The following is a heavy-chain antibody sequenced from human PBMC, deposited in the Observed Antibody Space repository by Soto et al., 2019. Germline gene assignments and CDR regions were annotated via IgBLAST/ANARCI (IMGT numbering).Heavy chain of an antibody. CDR2: INPNSGGT. D-gene: IGHD3-16*02. V-gene: IGHV1-2*04. CDR1: GYTFTGYY. J-gene: IGHJ4*02. CDR3: ARAGMITLGGVIAAFGY. Sequence: QVQLVQSGAEVKKPGASVKVSCKASGYTFTGYYMHWVRQAPGQGLEWMGWINPNSGGTNYAQKFQGWVTMTRDTSISTAYMGLSRLRSDDTAVYYCARAGMITLGGVIAAFGYWGQGTLVTVSS.